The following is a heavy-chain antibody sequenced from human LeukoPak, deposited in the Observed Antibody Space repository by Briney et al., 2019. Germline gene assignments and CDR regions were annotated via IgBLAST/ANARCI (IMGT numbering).Heavy chain of an antibody. CDR2: ISSSSSYI. Sequence: GGSLRLSCAASGFTFSSYSMNWVRQAPGKGLEWVSSISSSSSYIYYADSVKGRFTISRHNSKNTLYLQMNSLRAEDTAVYYCAELGVTMIGGVWGKGTTVTISS. J-gene: IGHJ6*04. V-gene: IGHV3-21*01. CDR3: AELGVTMIGGV. CDR1: GFTFSSYS. D-gene: IGHD3-10*02.